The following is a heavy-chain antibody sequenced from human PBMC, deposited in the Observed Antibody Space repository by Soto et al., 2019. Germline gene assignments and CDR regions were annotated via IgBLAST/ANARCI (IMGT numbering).Heavy chain of an antibody. CDR2: ISYDGSNK. Sequence: AGGSLRLSCAASGFTFSSYGMHWVRQAPGKGLEWVAVISYDGSNKYYADSVKGRFTISRDNSKNTLYLQMNSLRAEDTAVYYCAKDEYYDSSGYTGDYWGQGTLVTVSS. V-gene: IGHV3-30*18. D-gene: IGHD3-22*01. CDR3: AKDEYYDSSGYTGDY. CDR1: GFTFSSYG. J-gene: IGHJ4*02.